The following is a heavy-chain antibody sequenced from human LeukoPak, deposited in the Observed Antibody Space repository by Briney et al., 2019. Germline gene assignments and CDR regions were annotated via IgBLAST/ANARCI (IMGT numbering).Heavy chain of an antibody. Sequence: ASVKVSCKASGYSFNKYAMNWVRQAPGQGLEWMGWISAYNGNTNYAQKLQGRVTMTTDTSTSTAYMELRSLRSDDTAVYYCARGGGRFIAARPHWFDPWGQGTLVTVSS. V-gene: IGHV1-18*01. J-gene: IGHJ5*02. CDR3: ARGGGRFIAARPHWFDP. CDR2: ISAYNGNT. D-gene: IGHD6-6*01. CDR1: GYSFNKYA.